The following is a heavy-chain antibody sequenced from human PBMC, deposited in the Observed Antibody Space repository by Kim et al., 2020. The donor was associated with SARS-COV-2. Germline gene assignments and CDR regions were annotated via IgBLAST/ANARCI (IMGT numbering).Heavy chain of an antibody. CDR3: SRRLFAVFVDSYYMDV. J-gene: IGHJ6*03. V-gene: IGHV3-11*01. D-gene: IGHD3-3*01. CDR1: GFTFSDYY. CDR2: ISGSGRTI. Sequence: GGSLRLSCTAYGFTFSDYYMTWIRQAPGKGLEWISYISGSGRTISYADSVKGRFTISRDNARNSVFLQLDSLRAEDTAFYYCSRRLFAVFVDSYYMDVWG.